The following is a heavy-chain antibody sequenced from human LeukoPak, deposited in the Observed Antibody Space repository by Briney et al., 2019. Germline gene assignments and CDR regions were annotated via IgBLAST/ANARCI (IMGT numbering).Heavy chain of an antibody. V-gene: IGHV4-4*07. CDR2: IYTSGSS. Sequence: SETLSLTCTVSGGSISSYYWSWIRQPAGKGLEWIGRIYTSGSSNYNPSLKSRVTMSVDTSKNQFSLKLSSVTAADTAVYYCAREDYDFWSGLLNWFDPWGQGTLVTVSS. D-gene: IGHD3-3*01. CDR1: GGSISSYY. CDR3: AREDYDFWSGLLNWFDP. J-gene: IGHJ5*02.